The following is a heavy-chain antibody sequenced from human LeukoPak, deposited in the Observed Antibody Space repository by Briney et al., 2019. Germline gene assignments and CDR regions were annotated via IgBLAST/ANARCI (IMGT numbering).Heavy chain of an antibody. CDR1: GGSLSGYY. CDR2: LYYSGST. Sequence: PSETLSLTCAVYGGSLSGYYWSWIRQPPGKGLEWIGYLYYSGSTYYNPSLKSRVTISVDTSKNQFSLKLSSVTAADTAVYYCAREYCGSDCYQFDYWGQGTLVTVPS. D-gene: IGHD2-21*02. CDR3: AREYCGSDCYQFDY. J-gene: IGHJ4*02. V-gene: IGHV4-34*09.